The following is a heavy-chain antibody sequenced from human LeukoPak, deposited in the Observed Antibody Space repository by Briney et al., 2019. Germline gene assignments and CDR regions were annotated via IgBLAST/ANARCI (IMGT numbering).Heavy chain of an antibody. CDR2: IYPRDSDT. CDR3: ARSSTMVGPARWFDP. Sequence: GESLKISCQGSGFDFTNYWIGWVRQTPGKGLEWMGIIYPRDSDTRYSPSFQGQVTISADKSISTAYLQWSGLKASDTAMYYCARSSTMVGPARWFDPWGQGTLVTVSS. J-gene: IGHJ5*02. D-gene: IGHD5/OR15-5a*01. V-gene: IGHV5-51*01. CDR1: GFDFTNYW.